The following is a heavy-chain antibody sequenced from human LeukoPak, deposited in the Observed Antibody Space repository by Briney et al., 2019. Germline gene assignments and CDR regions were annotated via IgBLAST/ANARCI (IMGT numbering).Heavy chain of an antibody. D-gene: IGHD2-15*01. Sequence: PGGSLRLSCVASGFTFSSYWMHWVRQTPGEGLVWVSHINSDGSSTSYADSVKGRFTISRDNAKNTLCLQMNSLRAEDTAVYYCARGGVSRPTLYDYWGQGTLVTVSS. CDR1: GFTFSSYW. V-gene: IGHV3-74*01. J-gene: IGHJ4*02. CDR3: ARGGVSRPTLYDY. CDR2: INSDGSST.